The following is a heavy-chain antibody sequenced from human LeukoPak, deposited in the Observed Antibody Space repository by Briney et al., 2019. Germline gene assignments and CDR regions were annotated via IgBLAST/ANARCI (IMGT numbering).Heavy chain of an antibody. CDR3: AKDRGSGWARGNFDI. Sequence: GGSLRLSCAASGFTFSTYGMNWVRQAPGKGLEWVSSISNSGVSTYYADSVKGRFTISRDNSKNTLYLQMNSLRAEDMAMYYCAKDRGSGWARGNFDIWGQGTMVTVSS. CDR2: ISNSGVST. V-gene: IGHV3-23*01. CDR1: GFTFSTYG. J-gene: IGHJ3*02. D-gene: IGHD6-19*01.